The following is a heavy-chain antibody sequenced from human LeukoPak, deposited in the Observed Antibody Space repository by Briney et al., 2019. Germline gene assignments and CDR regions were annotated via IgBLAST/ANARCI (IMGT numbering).Heavy chain of an antibody. Sequence: SETLSLTCTVSGGSVSSCSYFWGWIRQPPGKGLEWIGSVYYSGTTYYNPSLKRRATISVETSKNQISLKLTSVTAADTAVYYCVRTRLYSGYGFDYWGQGPLVTVSS. CDR2: VYYSGTT. V-gene: IGHV4-39*01. D-gene: IGHD5-12*01. CDR3: VRTRLYSGYGFDY. CDR1: GGSVSSCSYF. J-gene: IGHJ4*02.